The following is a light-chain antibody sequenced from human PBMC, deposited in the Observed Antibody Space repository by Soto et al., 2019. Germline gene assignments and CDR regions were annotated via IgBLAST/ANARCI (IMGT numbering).Light chain of an antibody. V-gene: IGKV3-20*01. J-gene: IGKJ4*01. Sequence: EMELTQSPGTLSLSPRERATLSCRASQSVGASYLAWYQQNPDQAPRLLIIGASSRATGIPDRFSGSGSGADVTLTISRMEPQEFAVYHCQQYGSSPPLSFGGGTKVDIK. CDR1: QSVGASY. CDR2: GAS. CDR3: QQYGSSPPLS.